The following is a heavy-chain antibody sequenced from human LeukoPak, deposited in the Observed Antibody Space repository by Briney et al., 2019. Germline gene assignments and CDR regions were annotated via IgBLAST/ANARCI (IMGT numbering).Heavy chain of an antibody. CDR1: GFTFSSYG. CDR2: IRYDGSNK. V-gene: IGHV3-30*02. J-gene: IGHJ4*02. D-gene: IGHD3-10*01. Sequence: GGSLRLSCAASGFTFSSYGMHWVRQAPGKGLEWVAFIRYDGSNKYYADSVKGRFTISRDNSHDTLYLQINSLRAEDTAVYYCAKVDGSGSYPSFDYWGKGTLVTVSS. CDR3: AKVDGSGSYPSFDY.